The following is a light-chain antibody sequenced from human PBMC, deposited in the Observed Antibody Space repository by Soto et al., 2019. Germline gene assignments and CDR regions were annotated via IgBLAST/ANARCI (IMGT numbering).Light chain of an antibody. Sequence: IQVTQSPSSLSASVGDRVTITCQASQDISNYLNWYQQKPGKAPKLLIYDASSLESGVPSRFSGSGSGTEFTLTISSLQPDDFATYYCQHYNSYSEAFGQGTKV. CDR2: DAS. V-gene: IGKV1-5*01. CDR1: QDISNY. CDR3: QHYNSYSEA. J-gene: IGKJ1*01.